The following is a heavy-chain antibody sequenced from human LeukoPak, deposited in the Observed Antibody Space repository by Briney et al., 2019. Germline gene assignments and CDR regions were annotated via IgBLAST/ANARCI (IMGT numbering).Heavy chain of an antibody. V-gene: IGHV4-59*01. D-gene: IGHD6-25*01. CDR3: ARGPRAGRNWFDP. CDR1: GGSISSYY. CDR2: IYYSGST. J-gene: IGHJ5*02. Sequence: SETLSLTCTVSGGSISSYYWSWIRQPPGKGLEWIGYIYYSGSTNYNPSLKSRVTISVDTSKNQFSLKLSSVTAADTAVYYCARGPRAGRNWFDPWGQRTLVTVSS.